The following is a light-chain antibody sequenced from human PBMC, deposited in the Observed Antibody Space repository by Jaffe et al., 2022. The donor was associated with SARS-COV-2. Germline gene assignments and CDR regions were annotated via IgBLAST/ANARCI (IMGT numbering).Light chain of an antibody. CDR2: SSS. Sequence: DIQMTQSPSSLSASVGDRVTITCRASQSVSTFLNWYQLKPGTAPKLLMYSSSSLQSGVPSRFSGSGSGTYFTLTISSLQPEDIATYCCQQNYHTPWTFGQGTKVEIK. J-gene: IGKJ1*01. CDR3: QQNYHTPWT. V-gene: IGKV1-39*01. CDR1: QSVSTF.